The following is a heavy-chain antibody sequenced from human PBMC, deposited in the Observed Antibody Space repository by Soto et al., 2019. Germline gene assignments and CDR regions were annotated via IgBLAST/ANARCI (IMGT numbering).Heavy chain of an antibody. CDR3: ARRNSGGNWLHP. V-gene: IGHV4-61*01. D-gene: IGHD2-21*01. CDR2: ISYRGST. Sequence: QVQLQESGPGLVKPSETLSLTCIVSGGSVSSGTYYWTWIRQPPGKGLEWLGYISYRGSTNYNTSLNSRVTIPAHTANNQFSLRLNSVTAADTAVYYCARRNSGGNWLHPLGQGTLVNGSS. CDR1: GGSVSSGTYY. J-gene: IGHJ5*02.